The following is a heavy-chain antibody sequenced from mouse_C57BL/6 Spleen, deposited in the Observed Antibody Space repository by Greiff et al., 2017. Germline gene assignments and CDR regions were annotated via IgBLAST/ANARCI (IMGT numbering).Heavy chain of an antibody. D-gene: IGHD1-1*01. J-gene: IGHJ1*03. Sequence: VQLKESGPELVKPGASVKISCKASGYSFTDYNMNWVKQSNGKRLEWIGVINPNYGTTSYNQKVKGKATLTGDQSSSTAYMQLNSLTSEDSAVYYCARDYGSSYGYFAVWGTGTTVTVSS. CDR1: GYSFTDYN. CDR2: INPNYGTT. CDR3: ARDYGSSYGYFAV. V-gene: IGHV1-39*01.